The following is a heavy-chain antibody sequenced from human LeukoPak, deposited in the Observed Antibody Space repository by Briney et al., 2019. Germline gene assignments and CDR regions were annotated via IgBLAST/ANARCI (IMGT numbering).Heavy chain of an antibody. CDR1: GGSISSYY. J-gene: IGHJ4*02. D-gene: IGHD5-24*01. CDR3: ARDGYNLMDY. V-gene: IGHV4-59*01. Sequence: SETLSLTCTVSGGSISSYYWSGIRQPPGKGLEWIGYIYYSGSTNYNPSLKSRVTISVDTSKNQFSLKLSSVTAADTAVYYCARDGYNLMDYWGQGTLVTVSS. CDR2: IYYSGST.